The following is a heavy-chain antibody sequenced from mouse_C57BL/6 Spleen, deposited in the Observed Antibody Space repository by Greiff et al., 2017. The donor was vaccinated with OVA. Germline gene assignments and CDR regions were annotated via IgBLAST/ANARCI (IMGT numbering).Heavy chain of an antibody. Sequence: VQLKESGPGLVKPSQSLSLTCSVTGYSITSGYYWNWIRQFPGNKLEWMGYISYDGSNNYNPSLKNRISITRDTSKNQFFLKLNSVTTEDTATYYCARGGYGGAMDYWGQGTSVTVSS. CDR2: ISYDGSN. CDR3: ARGGYGGAMDY. CDR1: GYSITSGYY. J-gene: IGHJ4*01. D-gene: IGHD1-1*02. V-gene: IGHV3-6*01.